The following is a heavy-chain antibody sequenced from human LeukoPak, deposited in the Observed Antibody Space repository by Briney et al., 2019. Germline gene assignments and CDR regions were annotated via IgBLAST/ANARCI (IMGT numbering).Heavy chain of an antibody. V-gene: IGHV4-4*07. J-gene: IGHJ3*02. Sequence: PSETLSLTCTVSGGSISSYYWSWIRQPPGKGLEWIGRIYTSGSTNYNPSLKSRVTMSVDTSKNQFSLKLSSVTAADTAVYYCASGSGYYSLDAFDIWGQGTMVTVSS. CDR3: ASGSGYYSLDAFDI. D-gene: IGHD3-22*01. CDR1: GGSISSYY. CDR2: IYTSGST.